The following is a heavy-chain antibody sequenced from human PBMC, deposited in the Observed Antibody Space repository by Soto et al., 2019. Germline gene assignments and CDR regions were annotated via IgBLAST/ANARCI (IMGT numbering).Heavy chain of an antibody. D-gene: IGHD2-2*01. J-gene: IGHJ6*02. CDR3: ARDHRGIVVVPAGYGMDV. Sequence: ASVKVSCKASGYTFTSYGISWVRQAPGQGPEWMGWISAYNGNTNYAQKLQGRVTMTTDTSTSTAYMELRSLRSDDTAVYYCARDHRGIVVVPAGYGMDVWGQGTTVTVSS. CDR1: GYTFTSYG. CDR2: ISAYNGNT. V-gene: IGHV1-18*04.